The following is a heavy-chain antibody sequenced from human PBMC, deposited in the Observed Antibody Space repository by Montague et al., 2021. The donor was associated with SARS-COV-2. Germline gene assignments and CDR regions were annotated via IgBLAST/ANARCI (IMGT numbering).Heavy chain of an antibody. CDR1: GFTFRNYA. D-gene: IGHD1-26*01. V-gene: IGHV3-23*01. CDR3: AKLSGGSYLHYFEY. Sequence: LRLSCATSGFTFRNYAMTWVRQAPGKGLEWVSTISGNGDPDTTYYADSVKGRFTISRDISKNTLYLQMNSLRAEDTAVYYCAKLSGGSYLHYFEYWGPGTLAPVPS. J-gene: IGHJ4*02. CDR2: ISGNGDPDTT.